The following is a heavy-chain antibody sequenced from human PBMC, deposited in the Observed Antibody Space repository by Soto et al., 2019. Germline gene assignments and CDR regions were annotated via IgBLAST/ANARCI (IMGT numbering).Heavy chain of an antibody. CDR1: GFTLSSDC. Sequence: GGSLRLSCEASGFTLSSDCMSWVRQAPGKGLEWVSSISSSSSYIYYADSVKGRFTVSRDNAKNSLYLQMNSLGAEDTAVYYCARDDWSDAFDIWGQGTMVPVSS. J-gene: IGHJ3*02. CDR2: ISSSSSYI. V-gene: IGHV3-21*01. D-gene: IGHD3-9*01. CDR3: ARDDWSDAFDI.